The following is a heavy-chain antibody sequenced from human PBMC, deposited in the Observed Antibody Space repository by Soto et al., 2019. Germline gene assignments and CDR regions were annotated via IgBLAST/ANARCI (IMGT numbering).Heavy chain of an antibody. CDR3: ARDIRGYSRAFDY. CDR2: INHSGST. Sequence: LPLTCAVYGGSFSGYYWSWIRQPPGKGLEWIGEINHSGSTNYNPSLKSRVTISVDTSKNQFSLKLTSVTAADTAVYYCARDIRGYSRAFDYWGQGTLVTVSS. CDR1: GGSFSGYY. D-gene: IGHD5-18*01. V-gene: IGHV4-34*01. J-gene: IGHJ4*02.